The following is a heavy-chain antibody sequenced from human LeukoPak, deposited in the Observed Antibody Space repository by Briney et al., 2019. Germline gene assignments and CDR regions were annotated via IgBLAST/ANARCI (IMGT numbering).Heavy chain of an antibody. J-gene: IGHJ4*02. CDR2: IYYSGST. CDR3: ARLGSSGYSGIDY. V-gene: IGHV4-59*08. Sequence: NPSETLSLTCTVSGGSISSYYWSWIRQPPGKGLEWIGYIYYSGSTNYNPSLKSRVTISVDTSKNQFSLKLSSVTAADTAVYYCARLGSSGYSGIDYWGQRTLVTVSS. D-gene: IGHD3-22*01. CDR1: GGSISSYY.